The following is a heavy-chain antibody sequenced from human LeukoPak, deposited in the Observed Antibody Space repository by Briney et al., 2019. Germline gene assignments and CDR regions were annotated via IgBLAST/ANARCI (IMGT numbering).Heavy chain of an antibody. CDR1: GGSISSYY. J-gene: IGHJ3*02. V-gene: IGHV4-59*01. CDR3: ASAVAITTPFDI. Sequence: SETLSLTCTVSGGSISSYYWSWIRQPPGKGLEWIGYIYYSGSTNYNPSLKSRVTISVDTSKNQFSLKLSSVTAAGTAVYYCASAVAITTPFDIWGQGTIVTVSS. D-gene: IGHD3-16*01. CDR2: IYYSGST.